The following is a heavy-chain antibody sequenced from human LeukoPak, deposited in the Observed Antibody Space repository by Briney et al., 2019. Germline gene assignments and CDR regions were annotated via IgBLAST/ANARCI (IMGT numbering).Heavy chain of an antibody. CDR1: GGSISSYY. J-gene: IGHJ6*02. CDR2: IYYSGST. Sequence: KASETLSLTCTVSGGSISSYYWSWIRQPPGKGLEWIGYIYYSGSTNYNPSLKSRVTISVGTSKNQFSLKLSSVTAADTAVYYCARDHGGQLARYYYGMDVWGQGTTVTVSS. D-gene: IGHD6-13*01. V-gene: IGHV4-59*01. CDR3: ARDHGGQLARYYYGMDV.